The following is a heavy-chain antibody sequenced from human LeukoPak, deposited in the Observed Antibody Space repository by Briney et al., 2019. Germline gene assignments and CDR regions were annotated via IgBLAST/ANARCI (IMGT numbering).Heavy chain of an antibody. D-gene: IGHD2-15*01. CDR2: IIPIFGTA. CDR1: GGTFSSYA. CDR3: ARATCSGGSCYSPLWFDP. V-gene: IGHV1-69*05. Sequence: SVKVSCKASGGTFSSYAISWVRQAPGHGLEWMGRIIPIFGTANYAQKFQGRVTITTDESTSTAYMELSSLRSEDTAVYYCARATCSGGSCYSPLWFDPWGQGTLVTVSS. J-gene: IGHJ5*02.